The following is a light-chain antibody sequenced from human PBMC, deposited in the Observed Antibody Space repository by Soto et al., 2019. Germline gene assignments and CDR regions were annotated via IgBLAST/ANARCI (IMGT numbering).Light chain of an antibody. J-gene: IGKJ1*01. CDR2: KAS. CDR1: QTISSW. CDR3: QHYNSYSEA. V-gene: IGKV1-5*03. Sequence: DNALTPSPSTLSGSLGDRVTLTCRASQTISSWLAWYQQKPGKAPKLLIYKASTLKSGVPSRFSGSGSGTEFTLTISSLQPDDFATYYCQHYNSYSEAFGQGTKVDIK.